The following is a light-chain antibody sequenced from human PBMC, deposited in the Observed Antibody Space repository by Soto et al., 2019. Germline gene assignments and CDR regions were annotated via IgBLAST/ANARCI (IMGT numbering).Light chain of an antibody. V-gene: IGLV2-14*01. CDR2: EVN. CDR1: SSDIASYKF. Sequence: QSVLTQPASVSGSPGQSITISCTGTSSDIASYKFVSWFQHHPGKAPKLLIYEVNNRPSGISNRFSGSKSGNTASLTISGLQPEEEANYFCSSATNTDTLVVFGGGTKLTVL. CDR3: SSATNTDTLVV. J-gene: IGLJ2*01.